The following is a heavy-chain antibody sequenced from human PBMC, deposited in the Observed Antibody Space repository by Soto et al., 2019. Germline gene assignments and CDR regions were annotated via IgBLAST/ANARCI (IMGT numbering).Heavy chain of an antibody. CDR3: ARCYYYYYYMDV. CDR1: GFTFSSYA. CDR2: ISGSGGST. V-gene: IGHV3-23*01. Sequence: EVQLLESGGGLVQPGGSLRLSCAASGFTFSSYAMSWVRQAPGKGLEWVSAISGSGGSTYYADSVKGRFTISRDNSKNTVDLQINSLKADDTAVYYCARCYYYYYYMDVWGKGTTVTVSS. J-gene: IGHJ6*03.